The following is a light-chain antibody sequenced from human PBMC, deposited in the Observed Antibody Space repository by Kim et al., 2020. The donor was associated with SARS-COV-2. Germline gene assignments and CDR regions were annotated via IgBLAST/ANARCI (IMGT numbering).Light chain of an antibody. Sequence: ESVGDRVTLTCRASQDISNNLAWFQHKPGKAPKLLIYGAYALHSEVPSRFSGSGTGTDFTLTISSLQPEDVATFYCQSYNSVPWTFGQGTKVDIK. CDR1: QDISNN. CDR3: QSYNSVPWT. V-gene: IGKV1-27*01. CDR2: GAY. J-gene: IGKJ1*01.